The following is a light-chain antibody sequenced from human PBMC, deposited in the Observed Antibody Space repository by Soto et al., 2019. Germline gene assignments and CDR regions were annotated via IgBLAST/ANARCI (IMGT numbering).Light chain of an antibody. Sequence: DLQMTQSPATLSASVGDRVTITCRAGQYIGRYLNWYQQKPGKAPKLLIYAASSLHSGVPSRFSGSGSGTDFTLTISSLQPEDFATYSCQQTYRTPLTFGGGTKVEIK. V-gene: IGKV1-39*01. CDR1: QYIGRY. J-gene: IGKJ4*01. CDR3: QQTYRTPLT. CDR2: AAS.